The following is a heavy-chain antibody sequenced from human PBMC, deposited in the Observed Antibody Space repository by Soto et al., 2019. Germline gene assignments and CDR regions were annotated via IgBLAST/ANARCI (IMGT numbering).Heavy chain of an antibody. D-gene: IGHD2-2*01. J-gene: IGHJ6*02. V-gene: IGHV5-51*01. Sequence: PGESLKISCKGSGYSFTSYWIGWVRQMPGKGLERMGIIYPGDSDTRYSPSFQGQVNISADKSISTAYLQWSSLKASDTAMYYCARHGGIVVVPAAMPSSYGMDVWGQGTTVTVSS. CDR2: IYPGDSDT. CDR3: ARHGGIVVVPAAMPSSYGMDV. CDR1: GYSFTSYW.